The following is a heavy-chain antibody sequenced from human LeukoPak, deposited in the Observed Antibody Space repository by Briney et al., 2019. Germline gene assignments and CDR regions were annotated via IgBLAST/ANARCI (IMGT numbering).Heavy chain of an antibody. CDR3: ARDRLGPSFSVSHFDL. J-gene: IGHJ4*02. Sequence: SGGFLRLSCATSGFTFVDYGLSWVRRAPGKGLEWLCAINYNGAITDYADSVKGRFTISRDNAKNSLYLRMDSLRAEDTALYYCARDRLGPSFSVSHFDLWGQGTLVTVSS. CDR1: GFTFVDYG. D-gene: IGHD3-3*02. V-gene: IGHV3-20*04. CDR2: INYNGAIT.